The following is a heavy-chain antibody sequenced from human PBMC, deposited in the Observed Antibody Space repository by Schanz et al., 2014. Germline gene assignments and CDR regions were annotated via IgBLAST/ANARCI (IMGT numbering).Heavy chain of an antibody. V-gene: IGHV1-46*01. CDR3: GRGGGAYPQKYGMDV. Sequence: QVHLMQSGAEAKKPGASVKVSCKAFGYSFTTYFIHWVRLAPGQGFEWMGLISPSGGSTSYAQKFQGRVTMTRDTAPSTVFMELSGLTSEDTAVHYCGRGGGAYPQKYGMDVWGQGTTVTVSS. J-gene: IGHJ6*02. CDR2: ISPSGGST. CDR1: GYSFTTYF. D-gene: IGHD3-16*01.